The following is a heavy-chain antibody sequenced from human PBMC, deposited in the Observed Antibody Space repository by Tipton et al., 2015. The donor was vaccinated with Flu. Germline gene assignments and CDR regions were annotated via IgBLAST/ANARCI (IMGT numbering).Heavy chain of an antibody. CDR1: GGSISSSTYY. D-gene: IGHD4-11*01. CDR2: IYSSGST. Sequence: LRLSCTVSGGSISSSTYYWGWIRQPPGKGLEWIGTIYSSGSTYYNPSLKSRVTISLVTSKTQFSLRLASVTAADTAVYFCARRDFSNYVSEPKSWFDLWGQGTQVIVSS. CDR3: ARRDFSNYVSEPKSWFDL. V-gene: IGHV4-39*01. J-gene: IGHJ5*02.